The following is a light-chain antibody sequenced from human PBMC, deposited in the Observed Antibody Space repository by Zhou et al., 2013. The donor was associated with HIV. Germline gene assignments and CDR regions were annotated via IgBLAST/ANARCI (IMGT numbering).Light chain of an antibody. CDR1: QDISNY. V-gene: IGKV1-5*03. CDR2: KTS. Sequence: DIQMTQSPSSLSASVGDRVTITCQASQDISNYLNWYQQKPGKAPKVLIYKTSSLQSGVPSRFSGSGSGTEFSLTISSLQPDDFATYYCQQYNSYSTFGQGTKLEIK. J-gene: IGKJ2*01. CDR3: QQYNSYST.